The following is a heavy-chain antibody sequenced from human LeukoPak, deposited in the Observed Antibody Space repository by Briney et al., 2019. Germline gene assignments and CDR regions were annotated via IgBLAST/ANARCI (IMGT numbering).Heavy chain of an antibody. CDR3: AKAAAGHFDY. CDR2: INSDGSWT. J-gene: IGHJ4*02. V-gene: IGHV3-74*01. Sequence: PGGSLKLSCAASGNYWMHWVRQAPGKGLVWVSHINSDGSWTSYADSVKGRFTISKDNAKNTVYLQMNSLRAEDTAVYYCAKAAAGHFDYWGQGTLVTVSS. D-gene: IGHD6-13*01. CDR1: GNYW.